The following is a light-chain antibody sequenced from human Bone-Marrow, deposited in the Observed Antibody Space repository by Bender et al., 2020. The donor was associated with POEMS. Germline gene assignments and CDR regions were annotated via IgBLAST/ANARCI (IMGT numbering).Light chain of an antibody. CDR3: QSYDNSLGGWV. Sequence: QSALTQPASVSGSPGQSITISCTGTSSDVGVYNYVSWYQHLPGTAPKLLIYGYNNRPSGVPDRFSGSKSGTSASLAITGLQAEDEGDYYCQSYDNSLGGWVFGGGTKLTVL. CDR2: GYN. V-gene: IGLV1-40*01. J-gene: IGLJ3*02. CDR1: SSDVGVYNY.